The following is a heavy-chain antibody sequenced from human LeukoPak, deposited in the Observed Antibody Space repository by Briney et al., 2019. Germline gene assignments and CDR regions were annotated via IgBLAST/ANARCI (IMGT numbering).Heavy chain of an antibody. CDR2: INPSGGST. J-gene: IGHJ4*02. CDR3: ARDSGMVRGTVDY. CDR1: GYTFTSYY. Sequence: VASVKVSCKSSGYTFTSYYMYWVRQAPGQGLEWMGIINPSGGSTSYAQKFQGRVTMTRDTSTSTVYMELSSLRSEDTAVYYCARDSGMVRGTVDYWGRGTLVTVSS. D-gene: IGHD3-10*01. V-gene: IGHV1-46*01.